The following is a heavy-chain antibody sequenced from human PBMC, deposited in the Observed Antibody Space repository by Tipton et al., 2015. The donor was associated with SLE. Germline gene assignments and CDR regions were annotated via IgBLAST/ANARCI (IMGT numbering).Heavy chain of an antibody. CDR1: RGFSSSGGYY. CDR3: VRLRSKVLIDY. CDR2: IYNSGTT. V-gene: IGHV4-61*02. J-gene: IGHJ4*02. D-gene: IGHD2-8*01. Sequence: TLSLTCTVSRGFSSSGGYYWTWVRQTAGKGLEWIGRIYNSGTTNYNPSLKSRVTMSVDMSTNQFSLRLTSVTAADTAVYYCVRLRSKVLIDYWGQGTLVTVSS.